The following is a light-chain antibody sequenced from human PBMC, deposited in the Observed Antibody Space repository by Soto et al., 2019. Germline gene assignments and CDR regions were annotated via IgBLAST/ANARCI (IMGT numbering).Light chain of an antibody. V-gene: IGKV1-39*01. CDR2: AAY. J-gene: IGKJ2*01. Sequence: DIQMTQSPSSLSASVGDRVTITCRASQSMSNYLNWYQHKPGKAPKVLIYAAYTLQSGVPSRFSGRGSETEYTLTSSSRQPEDYATYHCHQSDSTPYTFGQGTKL. CDR1: QSMSNY. CDR3: HQSDSTPYT.